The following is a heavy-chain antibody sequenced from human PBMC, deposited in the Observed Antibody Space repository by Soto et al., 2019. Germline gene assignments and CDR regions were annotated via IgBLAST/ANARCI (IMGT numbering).Heavy chain of an antibody. CDR3: AREGGVGGWYWGGDY. Sequence: GGSLRLSCAASGFTFSSFPMHWVRQAPGKGLERVALISYDGSNKYYADSVKGRFTISRDNSKNTLYLQMNSLRAEDTALYYCAREGGVGGWYWGGDYWGQGTPVTVSS. J-gene: IGHJ4*02. V-gene: IGHV3-30-3*01. CDR1: GFTFSSFP. CDR2: ISYDGSNK. D-gene: IGHD6-19*01.